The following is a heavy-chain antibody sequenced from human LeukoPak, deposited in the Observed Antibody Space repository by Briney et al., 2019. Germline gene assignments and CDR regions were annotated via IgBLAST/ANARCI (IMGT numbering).Heavy chain of an antibody. CDR3: ARDPRIPYSGTYYHHGMDV. CDR2: IKYDGSEK. D-gene: IGHD1-26*01. J-gene: IGHJ6*02. Sequence: GGSLRLSCAASGFTFSSYWMSWVRQAPGKGLEWVANIKYDGSEKHYVDSVKGRFTISRDNAKNSAYLQMNSLRVEDTAVYYCARDPRIPYSGTYYHHGMDVWGQGTTVTVSS. V-gene: IGHV3-7*03. CDR1: GFTFSSYW.